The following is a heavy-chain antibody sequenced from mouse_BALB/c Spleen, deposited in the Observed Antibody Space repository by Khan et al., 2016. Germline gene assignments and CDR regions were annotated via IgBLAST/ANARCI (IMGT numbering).Heavy chain of an antibody. CDR1: GYTFTTAG. D-gene: IGHD2-1*01. J-gene: IGHJ1*01. Sequence: QIQLVQSGPELKKPGETVRISCKASGYTFTTAGMQWVQKMPGKGLKWIGWINTHSGVPKYAEDFKGRFAFSLETSASTAYLQICNLKNEDTATYFCARCGNFFHWYFDVWGAGTTVTVSS. CDR3: ARCGNFFHWYFDV. CDR2: INTHSGVP. V-gene: IGHV9-4*02.